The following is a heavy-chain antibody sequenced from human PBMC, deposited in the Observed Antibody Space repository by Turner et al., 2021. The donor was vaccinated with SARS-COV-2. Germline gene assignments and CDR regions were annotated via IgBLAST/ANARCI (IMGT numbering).Heavy chain of an antibody. CDR2: INYNGDYT. J-gene: IGHJ3*02. Sequence: VPLLESGGGLVQPGGSLRLACAASGFLFANYDMIWVRQVQGKGLEYVDSINYNGDYTFYADSVKGRFSISRDNSDNTLYLQMNSLRADDSAKYYCAGWLAPTNDAFEIWGQGTMVTVSS. V-gene: IGHV3-23*01. CDR1: GFLFANYD. CDR3: AGWLAPTNDAFEI. D-gene: IGHD6-19*01.